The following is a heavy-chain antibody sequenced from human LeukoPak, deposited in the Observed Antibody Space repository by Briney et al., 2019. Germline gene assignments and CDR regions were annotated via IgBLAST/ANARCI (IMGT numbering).Heavy chain of an antibody. J-gene: IGHJ3*02. CDR2: INPSGGST. CDR3: ARSVLPAAAGQRGAFDI. V-gene: IGHV1-46*01. D-gene: IGHD6-13*01. CDR1: GYTFTSYY. Sequence: ASVKASCKASGYTFTSYYMHWVRQAPGQGLEWMGIINPSGGSTSYAQKFQGRVTMTRATSTSTVYMELSSLRSEDTAVYYCARSVLPAAAGQRGAFDIWGQGTMVTVSS.